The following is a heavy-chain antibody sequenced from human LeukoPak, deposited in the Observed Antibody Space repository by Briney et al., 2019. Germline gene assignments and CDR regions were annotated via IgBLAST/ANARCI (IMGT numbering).Heavy chain of an antibody. J-gene: IGHJ4*02. V-gene: IGHV1-46*01. Sequence: VASVKVSCKASGYTFTSYYMHWVRQAPGQGLEWMGIINPSGGSTSYAQKFQGRVTMTRDMSTSTVYMELSSLRSEDTAVYYCARAGPDSSSWFNPFDYWGRGTLVTVSS. D-gene: IGHD6-13*01. CDR1: GYTFTSYY. CDR3: ARAGPDSSSWFNPFDY. CDR2: INPSGGST.